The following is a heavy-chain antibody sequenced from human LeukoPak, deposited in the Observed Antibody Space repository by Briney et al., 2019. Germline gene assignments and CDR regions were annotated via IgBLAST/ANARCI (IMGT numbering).Heavy chain of an antibody. Sequence: GGSLRLSCAASGFTFSSYAMSWVRQAPGKGLEWVSAIGGSGGSTYYADSVKGRFTISRDNSKNTLYLQMNSLRAEDTAVYYCAKDSGYSYGHFDYWGQGTLVTVSS. CDR2: IGGSGGST. J-gene: IGHJ4*02. CDR1: GFTFSSYA. V-gene: IGHV3-23*01. CDR3: AKDSGYSYGHFDY. D-gene: IGHD5-18*01.